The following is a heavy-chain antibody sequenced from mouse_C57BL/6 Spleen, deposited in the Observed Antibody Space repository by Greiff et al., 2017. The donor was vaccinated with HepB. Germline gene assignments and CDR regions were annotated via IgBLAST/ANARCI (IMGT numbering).Heavy chain of an antibody. CDR2: IDPSDSET. CDR3: ARKYYGSSVFFDY. Sequence: QVQLQQSGAELVRPGSSVKLSCKASGYTFTSYWMHWVKQRPIQGLEWIGNIDPSDSETHYNQKFKDKATLTVDKSSSTAYMQLSSLTSEDSAVYNSARKYYGSSVFFDYWGQGTTLTVSS. D-gene: IGHD1-1*01. V-gene: IGHV1-52*01. J-gene: IGHJ2*01. CDR1: GYTFTSYW.